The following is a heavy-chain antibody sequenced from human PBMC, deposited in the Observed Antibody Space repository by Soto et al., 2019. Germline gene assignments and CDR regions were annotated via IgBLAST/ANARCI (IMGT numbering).Heavy chain of an antibody. Sequence: SETLCLTCTVAGGAISSYYWSWIRQPAGKGLEWIGRIYTSGSTNYNPSLKSRVTMSADTSKNQISLKLTSVTAADTAVYYCARGLYDLWSGYYPAAFDSWGQGTLVTVSS. D-gene: IGHD3-3*01. V-gene: IGHV4-4*07. CDR1: GGAISSYY. CDR3: ARGLYDLWSGYYPAAFDS. CDR2: IYTSGST. J-gene: IGHJ4*02.